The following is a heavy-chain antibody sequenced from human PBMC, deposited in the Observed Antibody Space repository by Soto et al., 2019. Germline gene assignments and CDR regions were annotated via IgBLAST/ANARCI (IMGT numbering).Heavy chain of an antibody. J-gene: IGHJ6*02. CDR2: IYHSGST. V-gene: IGHV4-4*02. D-gene: IGHD1-26*01. CDR1: GGSISNSNW. Sequence: SETLSLTCAVSGGSISNSNWWSWVRQPPGKGLEWIGEIYHSGSTNYNPSLKSRVTISVDKSKNQFSLRLTSVTAADTAVYYCARVTGSYYYGMGVWGQGTTVTVS. CDR3: ARVTGSYYYGMGV.